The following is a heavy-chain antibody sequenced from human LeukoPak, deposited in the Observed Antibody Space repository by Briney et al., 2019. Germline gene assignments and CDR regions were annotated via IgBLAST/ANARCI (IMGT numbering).Heavy chain of an antibody. CDR1: GFTFSSYW. V-gene: IGHV3-23*01. Sequence: GGSLRLSCAASGFTFSSYWMSWVRQAPGKGLEWVSAISGSGGSTYYADSVKGRFTISRDNSKNTLYLQMNSLRAEDTAVYYCAKDPDRITGTTGPFDYWGQGTLVTVSS. CDR3: AKDPDRITGTTGPFDY. D-gene: IGHD1-20*01. J-gene: IGHJ4*02. CDR2: ISGSGGST.